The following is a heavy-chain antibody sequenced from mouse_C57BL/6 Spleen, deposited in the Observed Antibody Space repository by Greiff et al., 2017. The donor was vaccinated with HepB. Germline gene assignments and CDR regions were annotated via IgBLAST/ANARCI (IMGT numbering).Heavy chain of an antibody. J-gene: IGHJ3*01. Sequence: QVHVKQPAAELVKPGASVKVSCKASGYTFTSYWMHWVKQRPGQGLEWIGRIHPSDSDTNYNQKFKGKATLTVDKSSSTAYMQLSSLTSEDSAVYYCAIGEDYGGFAYWGQGTLVTVSA. CDR2: IHPSDSDT. V-gene: IGHV1-74*01. CDR1: GYTFTSYW. D-gene: IGHD2-4*01. CDR3: AIGEDYGGFAY.